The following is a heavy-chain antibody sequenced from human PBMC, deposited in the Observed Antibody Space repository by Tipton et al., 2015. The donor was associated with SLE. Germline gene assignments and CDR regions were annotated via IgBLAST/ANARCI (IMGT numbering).Heavy chain of an antibody. D-gene: IGHD3-22*01. CDR1: GGSISTYF. Sequence: TLSLTCIVSGGSISTYFWTWIRQPPGKGLEWIGNIYDSGSTNYNPTLKRRVTISVDTSKNQFSLSLTSVTAADTAVYYCANYYYDATGYQSVDSWGQGALVTVSS. CDR2: IYDSGST. V-gene: IGHV4-59*01. J-gene: IGHJ4*02. CDR3: ANYYYDATGYQSVDS.